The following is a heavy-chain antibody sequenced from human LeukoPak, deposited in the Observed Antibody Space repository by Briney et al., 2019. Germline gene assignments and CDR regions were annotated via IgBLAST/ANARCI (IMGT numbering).Heavy chain of an antibody. CDR3: ARDHNYAFDN. Sequence: GGSLRLSCAASGLPFNDYSMNWVRQAPGKGLEWISYIGISSGNTKYADSVKGRFTISGDNANNSLYLQMNNLRVEDTAVYYCARDHNYAFDNWGQGTLVTVSS. CDR1: GLPFNDYS. CDR2: IGISSGNT. J-gene: IGHJ4*02. V-gene: IGHV3-48*04. D-gene: IGHD1-1*01.